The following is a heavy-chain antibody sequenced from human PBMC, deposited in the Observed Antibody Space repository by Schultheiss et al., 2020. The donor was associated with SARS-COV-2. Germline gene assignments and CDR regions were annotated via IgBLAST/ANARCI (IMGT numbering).Heavy chain of an antibody. CDR2: IYTSGST. Sequence: SETLSLTCTVSGGSISSGSYYWSWIRQPAGKGLEWIGRIYTSGSTNYNPSLKSRVTMSLDTSKNQFSLKLSSVTAADTAVYYCASVSLHRALDYWGQGTLVTVSS. V-gene: IGHV4-61*02. D-gene: IGHD3-10*01. J-gene: IGHJ4*02. CDR3: ASVSLHRALDY. CDR1: GGSISSGSYY.